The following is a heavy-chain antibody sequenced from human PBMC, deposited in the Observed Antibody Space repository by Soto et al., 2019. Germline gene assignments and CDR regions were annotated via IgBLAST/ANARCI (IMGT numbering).Heavy chain of an antibody. J-gene: IGHJ6*02. CDR2: IKSKTDGGTT. CDR1: GFTFSNAW. D-gene: IGHD3-22*01. V-gene: IGHV3-15*01. Sequence: GGSLRLSCAASGFTFSNAWMSWVRQAPGKGLEWVGRIKSKTDGGTTDYAAPVKGRFTISRDDLKNTLYLQMNSLKTEDTAVYYCTTVPSNPGYYDSSGYYYYYYYGMDVWGQGTTVTVSS. CDR3: TTVPSNPGYYDSSGYYYYYYYGMDV.